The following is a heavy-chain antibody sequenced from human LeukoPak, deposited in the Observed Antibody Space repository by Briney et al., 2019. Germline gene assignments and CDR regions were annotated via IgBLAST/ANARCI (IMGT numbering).Heavy chain of an antibody. CDR1: GFTFSGYV. CDR2: ISGSGVSA. D-gene: IGHD6-19*01. Sequence: GGSLRLSCVASGFTFSGYVMSWVRQAPGKGLEWVSGISGSGVSAYYGDSVKGRFTITRDNSKNTLYLQMNSLRAEDTAVYYCAKRRSGSSGWFPFDYWGQGTLVTVSS. V-gene: IGHV3-23*01. CDR3: AKRRSGSSGWFPFDY. J-gene: IGHJ4*02.